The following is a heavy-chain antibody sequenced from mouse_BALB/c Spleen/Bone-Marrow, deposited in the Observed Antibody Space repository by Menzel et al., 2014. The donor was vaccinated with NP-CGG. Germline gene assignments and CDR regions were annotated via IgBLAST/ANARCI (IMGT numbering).Heavy chain of an antibody. D-gene: IGHD2-4*01. CDR3: TRKGALITHYYAVDY. J-gene: IGHJ4*01. Sequence: DVKLVESGGGLVQPGGSRKLSCAASGFTFSSFGMHWVRQAPEKGLEWVAYISSGSSTIYYADTVKGRFTISSDNPKNTLFLQMTSLRSEDTAMYYCTRKGALITHYYAVDYWGQGTSVTVSS. CDR2: ISSGSSTI. V-gene: IGHV5-17*02. CDR1: GFTFSSFG.